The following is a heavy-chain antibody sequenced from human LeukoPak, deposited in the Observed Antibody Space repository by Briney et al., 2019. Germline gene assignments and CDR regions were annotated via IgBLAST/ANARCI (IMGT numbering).Heavy chain of an antibody. D-gene: IGHD3-16*02. CDR1: GYTITGYY. Sequence: GASVKVSCKASGYTITGYYIHWVRQAPGQGLEWMGWISAYNGDTNYAQNLQGRVTMTTDTSTSTAYMDLRSLRSDDTAVYYCARDGGYDYVWGNYRYAGYWGQGTLVTVSS. CDR3: ARDGGYDYVWGNYRYAGY. J-gene: IGHJ4*02. CDR2: ISAYNGDT. V-gene: IGHV1-18*04.